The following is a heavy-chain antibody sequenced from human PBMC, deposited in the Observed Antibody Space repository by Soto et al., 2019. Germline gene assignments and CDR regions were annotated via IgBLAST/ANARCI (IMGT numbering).Heavy chain of an antibody. J-gene: IGHJ4*02. CDR1: GFTFSSYS. V-gene: IGHV3-21*01. D-gene: IGHD3-16*02. CDR3: ARVPKYDYIWGSYRYTGDY. CDR2: ISSSSSYI. Sequence: EVQLVESGGGLVQPGGSLRLSCAASGFTFSSYSMNWVRQAPGKGLEWVSSISSSSSYIYYADSVKGRFTISRDNAKNSLHLQMNSLRAEDTAVYYCARVPKYDYIWGSYRYTGDYWGQGTLVTVSS.